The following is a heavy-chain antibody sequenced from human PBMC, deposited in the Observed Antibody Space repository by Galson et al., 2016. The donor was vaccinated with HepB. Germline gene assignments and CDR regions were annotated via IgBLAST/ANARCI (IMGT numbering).Heavy chain of an antibody. J-gene: IGHJ4*02. CDR1: GYTLSDLS. CDR2: IDREDGDT. CDR3: VIDPKV. V-gene: IGHV1-24*01. Sequence: SVKVSCKVSGYTLSDLSVYWVRQAPGKGLESMGGIDREDGDTMYAQKFQGRVTMTEDTSTDTAYMELRSLRSEDTALYYCVIDPKVWGQGTLVTVSS.